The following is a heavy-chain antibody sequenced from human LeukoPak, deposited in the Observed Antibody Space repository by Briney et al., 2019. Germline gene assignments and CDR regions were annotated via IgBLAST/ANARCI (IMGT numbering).Heavy chain of an antibody. Sequence: SETLSLTCTVSGGSISSYYWSWIRQPPGKGLEWIGYIYYSGSTNYNPSLKSRVTISVDTSKNHFSLQLSSVTAADTAVYYCARRGVIVSRMLRGDFDYWGQGTLVTVSS. J-gene: IGHJ4*02. CDR3: ARRGVIVSRMLRGDFDY. V-gene: IGHV4-59*08. D-gene: IGHD3-16*02. CDR2: IYYSGST. CDR1: GGSISSYY.